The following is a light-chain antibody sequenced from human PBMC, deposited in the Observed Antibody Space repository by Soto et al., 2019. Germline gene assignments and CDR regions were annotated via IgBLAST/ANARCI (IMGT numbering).Light chain of an antibody. CDR1: QSVRSN. V-gene: IGKV3-15*01. CDR3: QQYNDWWT. J-gene: IGKJ1*01. Sequence: EIVMTQSPATLSVSPGDRATLSCRASQSVRSNLAWYQQKPGQAPRLLIYAASTRATGIPARFSGSGSGTEFTLIISMLPSEDLTVYCCQQYNDWWTFGQGTKVDIK. CDR2: AAS.